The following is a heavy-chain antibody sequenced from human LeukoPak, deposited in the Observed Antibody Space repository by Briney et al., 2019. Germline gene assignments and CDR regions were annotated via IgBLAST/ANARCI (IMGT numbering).Heavy chain of an antibody. D-gene: IGHD6-6*01. CDR1: GSTFTDYY. V-gene: IGHV1-69-2*01. J-gene: IGHJ4*02. CDR3: ATGTSSSSWVFDC. CDR2: VDPEDGET. Sequence: ASVKVSCKVSGSTFTDYYMHWVQQAPGKGLEWMGLVDPEDGETIYAEKFQGRVTITADTSTDTAYMELSSLRSEDTAVYYCATGTSSSSWVFDCWGQGTLVTVSS.